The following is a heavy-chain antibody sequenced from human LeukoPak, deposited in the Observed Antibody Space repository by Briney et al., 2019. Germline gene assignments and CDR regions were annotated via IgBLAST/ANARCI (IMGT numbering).Heavy chain of an antibody. V-gene: IGHV3-23*01. J-gene: IGHJ4*02. CDR2: ISGSGGST. D-gene: IGHD2-2*01. Sequence: GGSLRLSCAASGFTFSSYGMSWVRQAPGKGLEWVSAISGSGGSTYYADSVKGRFTISRDNAKNSLYLQMNSLRAEDTAVYYCARGLYDVGYCSSTSCSAFDYWGQGTLVTVSS. CDR3: ARGLYDVGYCSSTSCSAFDY. CDR1: GFTFSSYG.